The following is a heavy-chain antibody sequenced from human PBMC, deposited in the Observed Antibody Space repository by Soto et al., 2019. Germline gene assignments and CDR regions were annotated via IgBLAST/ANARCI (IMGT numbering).Heavy chain of an antibody. V-gene: IGHV4-31*03. J-gene: IGHJ3*02. D-gene: IGHD4-17*01. CDR1: GGSASSGGYY. CDR3: ARGAADYGDAFDI. Sequence: QVQLHESGPGLVKPSETLSLTCTVSGGSASSGGYYWTWIRQFPGQGLEWIGYIYWSGNTYYNPSIKSRVTISVDTSTNQFSLNLSSVTAADTAVYSCARGAADYGDAFDIWGQGTMVTVSS. CDR2: IYWSGNT.